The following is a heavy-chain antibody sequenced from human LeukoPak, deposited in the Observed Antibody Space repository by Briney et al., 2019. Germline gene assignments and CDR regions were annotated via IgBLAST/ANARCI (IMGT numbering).Heavy chain of an antibody. CDR2: IWSDGSNK. Sequence: GGSLRLSCTASGCTPSSYGMHWVRQAPGKGLEWVAVIWSDGSNKYYADSVKGRFTISRDNSKNTLYLQMNSLRAEDTAVYFCARETVAGGSLGYWGQGTLVTVSS. V-gene: IGHV3-33*01. CDR1: GCTPSSYG. CDR3: ARETVAGGSLGY. D-gene: IGHD4-23*01. J-gene: IGHJ4*02.